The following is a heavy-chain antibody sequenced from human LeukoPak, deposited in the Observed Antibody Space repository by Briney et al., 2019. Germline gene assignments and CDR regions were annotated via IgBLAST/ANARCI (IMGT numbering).Heavy chain of an antibody. J-gene: IGHJ4*02. CDR3: ARLRDRSSSWSSFDY. Sequence: GGSLRLSCAASGFTFSSYAMHWVRQAPGKGLAWVAIISYDGSHKYHADSVKGRFTISRDNSKNTLYLQMNSLRAEDTAVYYCARLRDRSSSWSSFDYWGQGTLVTVSS. V-gene: IGHV3-30*04. CDR1: GFTFSSYA. CDR2: ISYDGSHK. D-gene: IGHD6-13*01.